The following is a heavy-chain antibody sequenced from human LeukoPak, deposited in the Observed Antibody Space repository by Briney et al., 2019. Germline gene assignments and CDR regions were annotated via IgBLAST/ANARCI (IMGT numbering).Heavy chain of an antibody. J-gene: IGHJ6*02. CDR2: ISYDGSNK. V-gene: IGHV3-30*18. CDR1: GFTFSSYG. CDR3: AKDLVYGDVIVHYYGMDV. Sequence: TGGSLRLSCAASGFTFSSYGMHWVRQAPGKGLEWVSVISYDGSNKYYADSVKGRFTISRDNSKNTLYLQMNSLRAEDTAVYYCAKDLVYGDVIVHYYGMDVWGQGTTVTVSS. D-gene: IGHD4-17*01.